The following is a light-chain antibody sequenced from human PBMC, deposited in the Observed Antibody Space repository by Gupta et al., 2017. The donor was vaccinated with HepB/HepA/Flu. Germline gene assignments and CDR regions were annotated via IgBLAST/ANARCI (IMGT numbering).Light chain of an antibody. V-gene: IGLV3-1*01. CDR3: QAWDSSTEV. CDR2: KDT. J-gene: IGLJ2*01. Sequence: SYELTQPPSVSVSPGQTASITCYGDKLGDKYVCWYQQKPGQSPVVVIYKDTKRAAATPGRFSGSDSGNTATLTISGTQAVDDADYYSQAWDSSTEVFGGGTKLTVL. CDR1: KLGDKY.